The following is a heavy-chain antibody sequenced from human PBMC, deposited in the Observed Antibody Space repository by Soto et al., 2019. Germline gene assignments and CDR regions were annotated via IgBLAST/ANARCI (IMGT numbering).Heavy chain of an antibody. Sequence: SETLSLTCTVSGGSINSYYWSWIRQPAGKGPEWIGRIYTSETIHYNPSLKSRVTMSVDTSKNQISLKLISVTAADTAVYYCASITYVGGTDYWGQGTLVTVSS. J-gene: IGHJ4*02. D-gene: IGHD3-10*02. CDR2: IYTSETI. CDR3: ASITYVGGTDY. V-gene: IGHV4-4*07. CDR1: GGSINSYY.